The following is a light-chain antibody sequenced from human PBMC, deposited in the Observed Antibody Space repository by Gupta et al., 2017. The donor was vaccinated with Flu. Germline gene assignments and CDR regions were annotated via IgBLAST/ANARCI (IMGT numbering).Light chain of an antibody. V-gene: IGKV3-11*01. CDR1: QSVSSY. J-gene: IGKJ2*03. Sequence: EIVLTQSPATLSLSPGERATLSCRASQSVSSYLAWYQQKPGQAPRLLMYDASNRATGVPARFSGRGSGTDFTLTISSLKPEDFAVYYCQQRSNWPPQYSFGQGTKLEIK. CDR3: QQRSNWPPQYS. CDR2: DAS.